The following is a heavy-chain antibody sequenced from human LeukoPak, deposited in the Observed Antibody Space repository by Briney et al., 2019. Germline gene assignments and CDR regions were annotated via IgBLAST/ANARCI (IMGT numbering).Heavy chain of an antibody. CDR1: GFTFSSYA. D-gene: IGHD1-20*01. Sequence: GGSLRLSCAASGFTFSSYAMSWVRQAPGKGLEWVSAISGSGGSTYYADSVKGRFTISRDNSKNTLYLQMNSLRAEDTAVYYCAKDECFRHITGTTSDYWGQGTLVTVSS. V-gene: IGHV3-23*01. CDR3: AKDECFRHITGTTSDY. CDR2: ISGSGGST. J-gene: IGHJ4*02.